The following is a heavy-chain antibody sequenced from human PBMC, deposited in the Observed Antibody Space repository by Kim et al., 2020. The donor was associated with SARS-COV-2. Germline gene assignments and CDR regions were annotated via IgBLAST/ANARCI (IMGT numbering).Heavy chain of an antibody. CDR2: GGGT. J-gene: IGHJ4*02. Sequence: GGGTYYADSVKGRFTISRDNSKNTLYLQMNSLRVEDTAVYYCARGSSTFDYWGQGTLVTVSS. CDR3: ARGSSTFDY. V-gene: IGHV3-23*01. D-gene: IGHD6-13*01.